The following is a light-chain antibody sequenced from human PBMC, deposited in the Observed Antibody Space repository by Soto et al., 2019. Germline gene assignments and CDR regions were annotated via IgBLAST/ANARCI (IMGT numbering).Light chain of an antibody. Sequence: QSVLTQPPSVSGAPGQRVTISCTVSSSNIGAGYDVHWYQQLPGTAPKLLIYGNSNRPSGVPDRFSGSKSGTSASLAITGLQAEDEADYYCQSYDSSLSGSGVFGGGTQLTVL. J-gene: IGLJ2*01. CDR1: SSNIGAGYD. V-gene: IGLV1-40*01. CDR2: GNS. CDR3: QSYDSSLSGSGV.